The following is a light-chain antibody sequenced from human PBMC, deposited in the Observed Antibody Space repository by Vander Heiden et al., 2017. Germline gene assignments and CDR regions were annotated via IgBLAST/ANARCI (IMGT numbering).Light chain of an antibody. CDR3: QQYNYYPYT. CDR1: QSISSW. CDR2: KAS. V-gene: IGKV1-5*03. Sequence: DIKMTQSPSTLSASLGDRVTITCRASQSISSWLAWYQHKPGKAPKPLIYKASTLESGVPSRFSGSGSGTEFTLTISSLQPDDFATFYCQQYNYYPYTFGQGTKLEIK. J-gene: IGKJ2*01.